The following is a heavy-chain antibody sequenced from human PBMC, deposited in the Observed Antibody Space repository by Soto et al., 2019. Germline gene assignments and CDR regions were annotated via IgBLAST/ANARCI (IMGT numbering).Heavy chain of an antibody. CDR2: IYSGGST. Sequence: GGSLRLSCAASGFTVSSNYMSWVRQAPGKGLEWVSVIYSGGSTYYADSVKGRFTISRHNSKNTLYLHMNSLTAEDTAVYYCAGAAAENYYYSMDVWGKGTTVTVSS. J-gene: IGHJ6*03. CDR1: GFTVSSNY. V-gene: IGHV3-53*04. D-gene: IGHD6-13*01. CDR3: AGAAAENYYYSMDV.